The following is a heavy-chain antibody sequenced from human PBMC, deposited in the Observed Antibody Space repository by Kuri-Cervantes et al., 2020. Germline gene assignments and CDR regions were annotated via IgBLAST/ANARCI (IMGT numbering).Heavy chain of an antibody. CDR1: GFTFDDYG. CDR2: ISWNGGIA. Sequence: GGSLRLSCAASGFTFDDYGMSWVRQAPGKGLEWVSGISWNGGIADYADSVKGRFTISRDIAKNSLYLQMNSLRAEDTAVYYCARDSTYDLWGRDTLVTVSS. J-gene: IGHJ2*01. V-gene: IGHV3-20*04. CDR3: ARDSTYDL.